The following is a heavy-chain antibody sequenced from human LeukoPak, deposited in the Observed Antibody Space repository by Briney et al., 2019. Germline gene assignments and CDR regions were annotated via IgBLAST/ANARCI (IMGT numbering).Heavy chain of an antibody. CDR2: IYHSGST. CDR3: ARDRAFITMVRGVIRNRWFDP. J-gene: IGHJ5*02. CDR1: GGSISSSNW. V-gene: IGHV4-4*02. Sequence: PSETLSLTCAVSGGSISSSNWWSWVRQPPGKGLEWIGEIYHSGSTNYNPSLKSRVTISVDKSKNQFSLELSSVTAADTAVYYCARDRAFITMVRGVIRNRWFDPWGQGTLVTVSS. D-gene: IGHD3-10*01.